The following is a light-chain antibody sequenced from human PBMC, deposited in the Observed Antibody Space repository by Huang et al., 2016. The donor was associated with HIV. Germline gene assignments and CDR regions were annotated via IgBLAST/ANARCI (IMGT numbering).Light chain of an antibody. Sequence: DIQMTQSPSSLSASVGDRVTITCRASQSIGYYLNWYQQKPGKAPTVLIYAASNLQSGVPSRFSGSGSETDFTLTISSLQPEDFATYYCQQIYSAPLYTVGLGTKLEI. CDR1: QSIGYY. CDR3: QQIYSAPLYT. J-gene: IGKJ2*01. V-gene: IGKV1-39*01. CDR2: AAS.